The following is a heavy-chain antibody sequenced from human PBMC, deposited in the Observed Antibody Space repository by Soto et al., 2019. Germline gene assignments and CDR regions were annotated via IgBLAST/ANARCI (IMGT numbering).Heavy chain of an antibody. V-gene: IGHV3-64*07. Sequence: EVQLLESGGGLVQPGGSLRLSCVASGFIFRNYNMHWVRQDPGNGLEYVSGISSNGGSTFYADSVKGRFSISRDNSKNTLHLQMGSLRPEDTAIYYCARADYGTFDNWGQGTLVAVSS. CDR1: GFIFRNYN. D-gene: IGHD4-17*01. CDR2: ISSNGGST. J-gene: IGHJ4*02. CDR3: ARADYGTFDN.